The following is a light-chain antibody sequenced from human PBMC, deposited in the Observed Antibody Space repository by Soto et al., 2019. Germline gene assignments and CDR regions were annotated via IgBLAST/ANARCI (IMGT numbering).Light chain of an antibody. Sequence: EIVLTQSPGTLSLSPGERATLSCRASQSVSSSYLAWYQQKPGQAPRLLIYGASSRATGIPDRFSGSGSGTDFTLTISRQEPEDFAVYYCQQYGSSPAYTFGQGTKLEIK. J-gene: IGKJ2*01. CDR2: GAS. CDR1: QSVSSSY. V-gene: IGKV3-20*01. CDR3: QQYGSSPAYT.